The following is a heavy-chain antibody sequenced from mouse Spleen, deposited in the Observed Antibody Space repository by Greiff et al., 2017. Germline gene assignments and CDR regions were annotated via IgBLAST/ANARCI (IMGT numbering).Heavy chain of an antibody. V-gene: IGHV1-19*01. CDR3: AREDRYDDWYFDV. CDR2: INPYNGGT. Sequence: VQLQQSGPVLVKPGASVKMSCKASGYTFTDYYMNWVKQSHGKSLEWIGVINPYNGGTSYNQKFKGKATLTVDKSSSTAYMELNSLTSEDSAVYYCAREDRYDDWYFDVWGAGTTVTVSS. D-gene: IGHD2-14*01. J-gene: IGHJ1*01. CDR1: GYTFTDYY.